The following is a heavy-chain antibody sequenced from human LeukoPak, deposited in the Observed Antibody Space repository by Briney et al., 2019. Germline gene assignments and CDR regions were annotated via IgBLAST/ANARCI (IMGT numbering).Heavy chain of an antibody. CDR2: IKQDGSEK. D-gene: IGHD2-21*02. J-gene: IGHJ4*02. CDR1: EFSFSRYG. Sequence: PGGSLRLSCAASEFSFSRYGMHWVRQAPGKGLEWVANIKQDGSEKYYVDSVKGRFTISRDNAKNSLYLQMNSLRAEDTAVYYCARGPPVVVTAIFDYWGQGTLVTVSS. CDR3: ARGPPVVVTAIFDY. V-gene: IGHV3-7*01.